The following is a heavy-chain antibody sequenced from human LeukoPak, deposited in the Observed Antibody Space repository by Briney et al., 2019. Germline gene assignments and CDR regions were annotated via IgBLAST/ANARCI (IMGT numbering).Heavy chain of an antibody. CDR1: GASVTSTNYY. Sequence: SETLSLTCTVSGASVTSTNYYWSWIRQPPGEGLQWIGYVSYTGIPTYNPSLKSRLTISLDTSKSQFSLQLTPVTAADTAVYYCATQQWIGTFHYWGQGALVTVSS. J-gene: IGHJ4*02. CDR2: VSYTGIP. V-gene: IGHV4-61*01. CDR3: ATQQWIGTFHY. D-gene: IGHD3-10*01.